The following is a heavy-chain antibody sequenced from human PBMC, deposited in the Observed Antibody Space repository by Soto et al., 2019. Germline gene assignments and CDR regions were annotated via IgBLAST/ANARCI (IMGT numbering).Heavy chain of an antibody. CDR3: ATRYSYFDY. Sequence: GGSLRLSCAASGFTFSSSAMSWVRQAPGKGLKWVSAITGSGASTYYADSVKGRFTISRDNSKNTLYLQMNSLRAEDTALYYCATRYSYFDYWGQGTLVTVSS. D-gene: IGHD5-18*01. V-gene: IGHV3-23*01. CDR2: ITGSGAST. J-gene: IGHJ4*02. CDR1: GFTFSSSA.